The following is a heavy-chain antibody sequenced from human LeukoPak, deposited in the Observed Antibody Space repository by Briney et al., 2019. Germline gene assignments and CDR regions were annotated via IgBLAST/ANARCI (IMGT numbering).Heavy chain of an antibody. J-gene: IGHJ6*03. CDR1: GFTFSSYV. D-gene: IGHD4-11*01. CDR3: AKCGWSTVTRYYYYMDV. CDR2: IRYDGSNK. V-gene: IGHV3-30*02. Sequence: PGGSLRLSCAASGFTFSSYVMHWVRQAPGKGLEWVAFIRYDGSNKYYADSVKGRFTISRDNSKNTLYLQMNSLRAEDTAVYYCAKCGWSTVTRYYYYMDVWGKGTTVTIPS.